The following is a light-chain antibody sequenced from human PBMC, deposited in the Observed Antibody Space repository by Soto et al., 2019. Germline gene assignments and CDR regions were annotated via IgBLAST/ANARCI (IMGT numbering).Light chain of an antibody. V-gene: IGKV1-5*01. CDR3: QQYETFSGT. J-gene: IGKJ1*01. Sequence: IQMTQSQYSLSASVGDTVTVTCRASQSVSGWLAWYQQNPGEAPKLLIYDASALPRGVPSRFSGSGSGTKFTLTIASLQPDDFATYYCQQYETFSGTFGPGTKVDIK. CDR1: QSVSGW. CDR2: DAS.